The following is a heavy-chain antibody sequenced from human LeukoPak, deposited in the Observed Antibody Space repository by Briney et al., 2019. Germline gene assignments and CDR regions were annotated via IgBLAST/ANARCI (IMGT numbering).Heavy chain of an antibody. Sequence: PSQTLSLTCTVSGGSISSGGYYWSWIRQHPGTGLEWIGYIYYSGSTYYNPSLKSRVTISVDTSKNQFSLKLSSVTAADTAVYYCARDRHTTPWFDPWGQGTLVTVSS. J-gene: IGHJ5*02. CDR2: IYYSGST. CDR1: GGSISSGGYY. CDR3: ARDRHTTPWFDP. D-gene: IGHD2-15*01. V-gene: IGHV4-31*03.